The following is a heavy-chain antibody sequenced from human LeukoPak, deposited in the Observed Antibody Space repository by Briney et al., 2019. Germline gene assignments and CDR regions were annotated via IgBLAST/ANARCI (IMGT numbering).Heavy chain of an antibody. CDR3: ARAPSKRYCSSTXXXXXXXXXXXV. V-gene: IGHV4-4*07. CDR2: VHDTRGT. D-gene: IGHD2-2*01. CDR1: GGSISNHY. Sequence: SETLSLTCSVSGGSISNHYWSWIRQPAGKGLEWIGRVHDTRGTNYNPSLKSRVTMSVGMSKNQFSLKLSSVTAADTAVYYCARAPSKRYCSSTXXXXXXXXXXXVW. J-gene: IGHJ6*01.